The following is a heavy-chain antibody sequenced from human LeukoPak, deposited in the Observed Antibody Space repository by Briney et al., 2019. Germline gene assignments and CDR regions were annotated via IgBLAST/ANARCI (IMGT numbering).Heavy chain of an antibody. D-gene: IGHD4-23*01. CDR3: ARLHGGNSERYFDL. CDR2: IYYSGST. V-gene: IGHV4-61*05. J-gene: IGHJ2*01. CDR1: GDSISSSSFY. Sequence: SETLSLTCTVSGDSISSSSFYWSWIRQPPGKGLEWIGYIYYSGSTNYNPSLKSRVTISVDTSKNQFSLKLSSVTAADTAVYYCARLHGGNSERYFDLWGRGTLVTVSS.